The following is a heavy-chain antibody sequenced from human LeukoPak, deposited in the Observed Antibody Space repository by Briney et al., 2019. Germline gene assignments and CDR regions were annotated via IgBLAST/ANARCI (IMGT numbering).Heavy chain of an antibody. CDR3: ARQIYWGRESPYYFDY. CDR2: ISVDSSTI. J-gene: IGHJ4*02. CDR1: GMPFNGYC. Sequence: GGSLRLSCAASGMPFNGYCMNWVRQAPGKGLEWISYISVDSSTIYYADSVKGRFTISRDNAENSLFLQMNSLTAEDTAVYYCARQIYWGRESPYYFDYWGQGTLVTVSS. D-gene: IGHD7-27*01. V-gene: IGHV3-48*04.